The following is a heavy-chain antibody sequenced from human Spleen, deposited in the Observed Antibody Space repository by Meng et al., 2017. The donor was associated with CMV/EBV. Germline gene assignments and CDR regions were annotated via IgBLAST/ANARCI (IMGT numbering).Heavy chain of an antibody. CDR1: GYTFTGYY. V-gene: IGHV1-2*02. CDR2: INPNSGGT. J-gene: IGHJ6*02. Sequence: ASVKVSCKASGYTFTGYYMHWVRQAPGQGLEWMGWINPNSGGTNYAQKVQGRVTMTRDTSISTAYMELSRLRSDDTAVYYCVRDQNRSGSYSYYYYGLDVWGQGTTVTVSS. D-gene: IGHD3-10*01. CDR3: VRDQNRSGSYSYYYYGLDV.